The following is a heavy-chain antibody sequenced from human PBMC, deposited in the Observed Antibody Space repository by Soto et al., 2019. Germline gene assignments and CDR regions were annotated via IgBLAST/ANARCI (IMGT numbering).Heavy chain of an antibody. D-gene: IGHD6-19*01. V-gene: IGHV1-24*01. CDR2: FDPEDGET. CDR3: ATGQWLVRIHQYYFDY. CDR1: GYTLTELS. Sequence: ASVKVSCKVSGYTLTELSMHWVRQAPGKGLEWMGGFDPEDGETIYAQKFQGRVTMTGDTSTDTACMELSSLRSEDTAVYYCATGQWLVRIHQYYFDYWGQGTLVTVSS. J-gene: IGHJ4*02.